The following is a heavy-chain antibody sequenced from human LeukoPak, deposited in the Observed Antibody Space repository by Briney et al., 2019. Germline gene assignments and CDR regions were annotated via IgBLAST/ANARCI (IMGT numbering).Heavy chain of an antibody. CDR2: IYYSGST. CDR3: ARGGPLLHPAYCGGDCYSLDY. Sequence: PSETLSLTCTVSGGSISSSSYYWGWIRQPPGKGLEWIGSIYYSGSTYYNPSLKSRVTISVDTSKNQFSLKLSSVTAADTAVYYCARGGPLLHPAYCGGDCYSLDYWGQGTLVTVSS. J-gene: IGHJ4*02. D-gene: IGHD2-21*02. V-gene: IGHV4-39*01. CDR1: GGSISSSSYY.